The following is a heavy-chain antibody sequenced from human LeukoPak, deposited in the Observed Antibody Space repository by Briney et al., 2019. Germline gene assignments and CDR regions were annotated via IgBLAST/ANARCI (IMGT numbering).Heavy chain of an antibody. Sequence: ASVKVSCKASGYIFANFWMHWVRQVPGQGLEWMGIIYPRGGGTSYAPKFQGRVTITWDTSTSTVDMELSNLRSEDTAVYYCAREKRVGRINYYDYYGMDVWGQGTAVTVSS. J-gene: IGHJ6*02. CDR1: GYIFANFW. CDR3: AREKRVGRINYYDYYGMDV. V-gene: IGHV1-46*01. CDR2: IYPRGGGT. D-gene: IGHD1-26*01.